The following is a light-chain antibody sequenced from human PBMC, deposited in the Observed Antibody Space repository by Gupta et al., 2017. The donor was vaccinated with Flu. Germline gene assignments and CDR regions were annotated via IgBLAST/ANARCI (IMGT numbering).Light chain of an antibody. V-gene: IGLV2-23*02. CDR1: SSDVGNYNL. CDR3: SSYAGSSTHV. J-gene: IGLJ1*01. CDR2: EVT. Sequence: QSALTQPASVSGSPEQSITIFCTGTSSDVGNYNLVSWYQQHPGKAPKLVIYEVTKRPSGVSNHFSGSKSGNTASLTISGLQVEDEADYYCSSYAGSSTHVFGTGTKITVL.